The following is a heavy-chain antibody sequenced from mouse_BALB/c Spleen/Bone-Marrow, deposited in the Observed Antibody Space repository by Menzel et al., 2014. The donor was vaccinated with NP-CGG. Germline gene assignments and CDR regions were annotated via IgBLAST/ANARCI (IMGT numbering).Heavy chain of an antibody. D-gene: IGHD2-1*01. V-gene: IGHV14-3*02. CDR1: GFNIKDTY. J-gene: IGHJ4*01. CDR3: ARYGNGLMDY. CDR2: IDTANGNA. Sequence: VQLQQSGAELVKPGASVKLSCAASGFNIKDTYMHWVKQRPEQGLEWIGRIDTANGNAKYDPKFQGKATITADTSSNTAYLQLSSLTSEDTAVYYCARYGNGLMDYWGQGTSVTVSS.